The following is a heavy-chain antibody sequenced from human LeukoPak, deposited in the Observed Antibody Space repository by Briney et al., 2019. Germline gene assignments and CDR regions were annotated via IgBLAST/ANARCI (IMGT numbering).Heavy chain of an antibody. Sequence: PGGSLRLSCAASGSTFDDYAMPWVRHAPGKGLEWVSGISWNSGSIGYADSVKGRFTISRDNAKNSLYLQMNSLRAEDTALYYCAKDILRYYYDSRNAFDIWGQGTMVTVSS. CDR3: AKDILRYYYDSRNAFDI. D-gene: IGHD3-22*01. V-gene: IGHV3-9*01. CDR1: GSTFDDYA. J-gene: IGHJ3*02. CDR2: ISWNSGSI.